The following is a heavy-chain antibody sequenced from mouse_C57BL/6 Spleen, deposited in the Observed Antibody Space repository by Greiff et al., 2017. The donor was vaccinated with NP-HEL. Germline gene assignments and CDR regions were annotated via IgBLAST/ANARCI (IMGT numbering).Heavy chain of an antibody. V-gene: IGHV1-69*01. J-gene: IGHJ2*01. CDR2: IDPSDSYT. CDR3: ARIQRSRNYYGSSFYFDY. CDR1: GYTFTSYW. Sequence: QVQLQQPGAELVMPGASVKLSCKASGYTFTSYWMHWVKQRPGQGLEWIGEIDPSDSYTNYNQKFKGKSTLTVDKSSSTAYMQLSSLTSEDSAVYYCARIQRSRNYYGSSFYFDYWGQGTTLTVSS. D-gene: IGHD1-1*01.